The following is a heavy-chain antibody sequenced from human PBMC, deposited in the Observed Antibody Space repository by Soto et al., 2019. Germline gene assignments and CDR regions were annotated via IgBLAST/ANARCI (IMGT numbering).Heavy chain of an antibody. Sequence: SETLSLTCTVSGGSISSYHWSWIRQPPGKGLEWIGYIYYSGSTNYNPSLKSRVTISVDTSKNQFSLKLSSVTAADTAVYYCARALSLRYFDWLLAGNYYYYYMDVWGKGTTVTVSS. CDR1: GGSISSYH. V-gene: IGHV4-59*01. CDR2: IYYSGST. CDR3: ARALSLRYFDWLLAGNYYYYYMDV. D-gene: IGHD3-9*01. J-gene: IGHJ6*03.